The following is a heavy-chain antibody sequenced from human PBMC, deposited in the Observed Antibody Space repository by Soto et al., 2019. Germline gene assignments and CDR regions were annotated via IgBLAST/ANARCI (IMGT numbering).Heavy chain of an antibody. D-gene: IGHD1-7*01. V-gene: IGHV3-23*01. CDR3: AKYIAAGTGPTQGDY. J-gene: IGHJ4*02. CDR1: GXTFNSYA. CDR2: ISGGGSST. Sequence: GSLRLSCAASGXTFNSYAMSWVRQAPGKGLEWVSGISGGGSSTYYAASLKGRFTTSSDNSKHKLYLQMNSMRAEDTPVYFCAKYIAAGTGPTQGDYWGQGTLGPVS.